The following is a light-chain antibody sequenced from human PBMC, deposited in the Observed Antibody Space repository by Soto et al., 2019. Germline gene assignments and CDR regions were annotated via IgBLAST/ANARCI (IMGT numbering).Light chain of an antibody. J-gene: IGKJ4*02. V-gene: IGKV3-15*01. Sequence: EIVMTQFPATLSVSPGESATLSCRARQNISTNLAWYQQKPGQAPRLLIYGASTGATITSARFSGSGSGTEFTLTISGLQSEDFAIYYCQQYSGWPLTFGGGTKVDIK. CDR2: GAS. CDR3: QQYSGWPLT. CDR1: QNISTN.